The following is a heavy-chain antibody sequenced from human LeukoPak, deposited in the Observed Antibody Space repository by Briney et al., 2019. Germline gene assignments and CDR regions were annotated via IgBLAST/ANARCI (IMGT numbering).Heavy chain of an antibody. CDR3: ARDSLGYCSSTSCRRYYYYMDV. CDR1: GFTVSSNS. Sequence: GGSLRLSCTVSGFTVSSNSMSWVRQAPGKGLEWVSFIYSDNTHYSDSVKGRFTISRDNSKNTLYLQMNSLRAEDTAVYYCARDSLGYCSSTSCRRYYYYMDVWGKGTTVTISS. D-gene: IGHD2-2*01. J-gene: IGHJ6*03. V-gene: IGHV3-53*01. CDR2: IYSDNT.